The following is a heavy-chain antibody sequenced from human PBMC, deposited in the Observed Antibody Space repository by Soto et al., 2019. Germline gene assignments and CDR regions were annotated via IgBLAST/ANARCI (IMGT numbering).Heavy chain of an antibody. J-gene: IGHJ3*01. V-gene: IGHV3-48*02. D-gene: IGHD3-22*01. CDR1: GFTFSNYA. CDR2: ISSSSRTI. CDR3: ASRGGNYDSGGQRVDV. Sequence: EVQLVESGGGLVQPGGSLRLSCTASGFTFSNYAMNWVRQAPGKGLEWVSYISSSSRTIYYADAVKGRFTISRDNAKNSLYLQMDSLRDEDTAIYYCASRGGNYDSGGQRVDVWGQGTRVTVSS.